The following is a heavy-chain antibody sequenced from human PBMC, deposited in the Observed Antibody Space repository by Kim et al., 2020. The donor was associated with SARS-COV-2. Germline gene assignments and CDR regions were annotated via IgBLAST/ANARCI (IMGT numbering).Heavy chain of an antibody. CDR1: GFTFSVSA. J-gene: IGHJ3*02. D-gene: IGHD1-1*01. CDR3: TSVHGTTLAFWYAFDI. CDR2: IRSKANTYAT. Sequence: GGSLRLSCAASGFTFSVSAMHWVRQASGKGLEWVGRIRSKANTYATAYAAPVKGRFTISRDDYKNTAYLQMNNLKTEDTAAYYCTSVHGTTLAFWYAFDIWGQGTLVTVSS. V-gene: IGHV3-73*01.